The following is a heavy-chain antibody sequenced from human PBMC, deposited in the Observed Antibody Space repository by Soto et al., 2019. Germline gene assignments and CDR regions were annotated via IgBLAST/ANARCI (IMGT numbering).Heavy chain of an antibody. D-gene: IGHD5-18*01. CDR3: ARDMVSKDMVKVYYYYGMDV. V-gene: IGHV3-30-3*01. J-gene: IGHJ6*02. CDR2: ISYDGSNK. Sequence: GGSLRLSCAASGFTFSSYAMHWVRQAPGKGLEWVAVISYDGSNKYYADSVKGRFTISRDNSKNTLYLQMNSLRAEDTAVYYCARDMVSKDMVKVYYYYGMDVWGQGTTVTVSS. CDR1: GFTFSSYA.